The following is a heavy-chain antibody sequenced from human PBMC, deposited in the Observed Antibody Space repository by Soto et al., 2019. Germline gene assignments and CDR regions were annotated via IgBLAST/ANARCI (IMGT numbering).Heavy chain of an antibody. Sequence: EVQLVESGGGLVQPGGSLRLSCAVSGFNFNNYRMSWVRQAPGKGLECVATIKEDGSERYYVPSVRGRFTISRDNAKNSLSLQMNSLRADDTAVYYCASLKVSSAWDFCGQGTLVTVSS. D-gene: IGHD6-19*01. J-gene: IGHJ4*02. CDR3: ASLKVSSAWDF. CDR1: GFNFNNYR. CDR2: IKEDGSER. V-gene: IGHV3-7*03.